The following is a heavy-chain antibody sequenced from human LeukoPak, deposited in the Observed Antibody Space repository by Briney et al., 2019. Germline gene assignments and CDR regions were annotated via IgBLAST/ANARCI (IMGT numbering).Heavy chain of an antibody. CDR2: IWYDGSNK. CDR3: ARGPHLPRIAVAGPFDY. V-gene: IGHV3-33*01. Sequence: QAGGSLRLSCAASGFTFSSYGMHWVRQAPGKGLEWVAVIWYDGSNKYYADSVKGRFTISRDNSKNTLYLQMNSLRAEDTAVYYCARGPHLPRIAVAGPFDYWGQGTLVTASS. D-gene: IGHD6-19*01. J-gene: IGHJ4*02. CDR1: GFTFSSYG.